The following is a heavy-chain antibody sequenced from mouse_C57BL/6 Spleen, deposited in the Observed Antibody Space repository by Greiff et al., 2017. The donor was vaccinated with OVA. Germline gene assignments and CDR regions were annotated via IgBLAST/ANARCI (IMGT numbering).Heavy chain of an antibody. V-gene: IGHV1-39*01. D-gene: IGHD1-1*01. CDR2: INPNYGTT. CDR3: ERSVITTVVATGDWYFAV. J-gene: IGHJ1*03. Sequence: VQLQQSGPELVKPGASVKISCKASGYSFTDYNMNWVKQSHGKSLEWIGVINPNYGTTSYNQKFKGKATLTVDQSSSTAYMQLNSLTSEDSAVYSCERSVITTVVATGDWYFAVWGKGTTVTVSA. CDR1: GYSFTDYN.